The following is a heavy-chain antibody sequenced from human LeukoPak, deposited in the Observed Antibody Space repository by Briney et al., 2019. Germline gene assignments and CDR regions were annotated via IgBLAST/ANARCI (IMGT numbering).Heavy chain of an antibody. V-gene: IGHV1-24*01. CDR2: FDPEDGET. CDR3: ATGSVEYGTSRYYYGMDV. J-gene: IGHJ6*02. D-gene: IGHD3-10*01. Sequence: GASVKVSCKVSGYTLTELSMHWVRQAPGKGLAWMGGFDPEDGETIYAQKFQGRVTMTEDTSTDTAYMELSSLRSEDTAVYYCATGSVEYGTSRYYYGMDVWGQGTTVTVSS. CDR1: GYTLTELS.